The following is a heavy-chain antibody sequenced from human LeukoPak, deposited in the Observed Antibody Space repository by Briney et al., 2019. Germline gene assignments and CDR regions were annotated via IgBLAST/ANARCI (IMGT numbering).Heavy chain of an antibody. CDR2: IYYSGST. CDR3: ASFLEWQYYFDY. V-gene: IGHV4-59*01. D-gene: IGHD3-3*01. Sequence: KPSETLSLTCTVSGGSISSYYWSWIRQPPGKGLERIGYIYYSGSTNYNPSLKSRVTISVDTSKNQFSLKLSSVTAADTAVYYCASFLEWQYYFDYWGQGTLVTVSS. J-gene: IGHJ4*02. CDR1: GGSISSYY.